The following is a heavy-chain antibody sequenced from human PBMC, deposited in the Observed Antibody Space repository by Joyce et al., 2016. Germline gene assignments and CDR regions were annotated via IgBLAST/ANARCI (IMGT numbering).Heavy chain of an antibody. V-gene: IGHV4-31*03. CDR2: FYYDGTT. D-gene: IGHD6-19*01. CDR1: GGSIASSGNY. CDR3: ARGGYTSGWDDAFDI. Sequence: QLQLQESGPGLVKPSQTLSLTCTVSGGSIASSGNYWTWIRQHPGKGLEWIGYFYYDGTTDYNPSRKSRITISGDTSKNQFSLNLKSVTAADAAVYFCARGGYTSGWDDAFDIWGQGTVVIVSS. J-gene: IGHJ3*02.